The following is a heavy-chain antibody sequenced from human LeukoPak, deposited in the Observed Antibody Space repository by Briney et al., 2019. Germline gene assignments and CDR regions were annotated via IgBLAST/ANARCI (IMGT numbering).Heavy chain of an antibody. Sequence: GGSLRLSCAASGFTFSSYTMSWVRQAPGKGLEWVSTITSSDGNTYYADSVKGRFTVSRDNSKNTLFLQMNSLRAEDTAVYYCAKDGGLWVSAHWGDSWGRGTLVTVSS. CDR2: ITSSDGNT. CDR3: AKDGGLWVSAHWGDS. V-gene: IGHV3-23*01. CDR1: GFTFSSYT. D-gene: IGHD7-27*01. J-gene: IGHJ4*02.